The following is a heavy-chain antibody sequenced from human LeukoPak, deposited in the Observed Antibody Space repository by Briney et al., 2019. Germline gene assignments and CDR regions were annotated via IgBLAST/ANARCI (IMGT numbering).Heavy chain of an antibody. CDR2: ISYDGSNK. CDR3: ARAYDFWSGYISGYYYYYGMDV. D-gene: IGHD3-3*01. CDR1: GFTFSSYA. J-gene: IGHJ6*02. V-gene: IGHV3-30-3*01. Sequence: GGSLRLSCAASGFTFSSYAMHWVRQAPGKGLEWVAVISYDGSNKYYADSVKGRFTISRDNSKNTLYLQMNSLRAEDTAVYYCARAYDFWSGYISGYYYYYGMDVWGQGTTVTVSS.